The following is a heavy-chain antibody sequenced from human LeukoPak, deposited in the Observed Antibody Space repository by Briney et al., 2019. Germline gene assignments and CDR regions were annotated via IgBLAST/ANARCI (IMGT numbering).Heavy chain of an antibody. CDR3: ARDFNPGGEFDY. CDR1: GFTFSSYS. V-gene: IGHV3-21*01. J-gene: IGHJ4*02. CDR2: ISSSSSYI. Sequence: PGGSLRLSCAASGFTFSSYSMNWVRQAPGKGLEWVSSISSSSSYIYYADSVKGRFTISRDNAKNSLYLQMNSLRAEDTAVYYCARDFNPGGEFDYWGQGTLVTVSS. D-gene: IGHD3-16*01.